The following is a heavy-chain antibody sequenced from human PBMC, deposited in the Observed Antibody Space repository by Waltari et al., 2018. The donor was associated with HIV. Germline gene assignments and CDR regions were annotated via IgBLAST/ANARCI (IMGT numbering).Heavy chain of an antibody. CDR3: AGVTTTLDV. Sequence: QVQLQQWGAGLLKPSETLSLTCPVYGGSFSGYYWSWIRQPPGKGLWWIGEINHSGSTNDKPSRKSRVTISVATSKNQVSLKLSSVTAADTAVYYWAGVTTTLDVWGQGTTVTVSS. D-gene: IGHD4-17*01. V-gene: IGHV4-34*01. CDR2: INHSGST. CDR1: GGSFSGYY. J-gene: IGHJ6*02.